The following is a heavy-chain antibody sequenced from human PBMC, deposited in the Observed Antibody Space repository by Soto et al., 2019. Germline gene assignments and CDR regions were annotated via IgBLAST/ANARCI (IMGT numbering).Heavy chain of an antibody. J-gene: IGHJ5*02. V-gene: IGHV5-51*01. CDR3: ARLSNGLLWFGDTVPKNWFDP. CDR1: GYSFTSYW. D-gene: IGHD3-10*01. CDR2: IYPGDSDT. Sequence: PGESLKISCKGSGYSFTSYWIGWVRQMPGKGLEWMGIIYPGDSDTRYSPSFQGQVTISADKSISTAYLQWSSLKASDTAMYYCARLSNGLLWFGDTVPKNWFDPWGQGTLVTVSS.